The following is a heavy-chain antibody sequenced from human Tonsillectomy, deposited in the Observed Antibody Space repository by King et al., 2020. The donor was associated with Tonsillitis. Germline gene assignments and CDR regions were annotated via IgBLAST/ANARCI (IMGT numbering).Heavy chain of an antibody. CDR2: ITYSGST. D-gene: IGHD2-21*01. V-gene: IGHV4-59*01. Sequence: QLQESGPGLVKPSETLSLTCTVSGDSISSYYWGWVRQPPGKGLEWIGYITYSGSTNYNPSLRSRVTISVDTSKNQFSLKLSSVTAADTAVYYCARAYGVLDYWGQGTLVTVSS. CDR1: GDSISSYY. CDR3: ARAYGVLDY. J-gene: IGHJ4*02.